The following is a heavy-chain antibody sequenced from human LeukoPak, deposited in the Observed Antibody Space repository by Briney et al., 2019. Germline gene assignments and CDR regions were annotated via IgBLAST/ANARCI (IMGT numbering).Heavy chain of an antibody. Sequence: GGSLRLSCAASGFTFSNAWMSWVRQAPGKGLEWVGRIKSKTDGGTTDYAAPVKGRFTISRDDSKNTLYLQMNSLKTEDTAVYYFTKDGFSIKPYYYGWGIYYKIDYWGQGPLVTVSS. D-gene: IGHD3-10*01. J-gene: IGHJ4*02. CDR2: IKSKTDGGTT. CDR1: GFTFSNAW. V-gene: IGHV3-15*01. CDR3: TKDGFSIKPYYYGWGIYYKIDY.